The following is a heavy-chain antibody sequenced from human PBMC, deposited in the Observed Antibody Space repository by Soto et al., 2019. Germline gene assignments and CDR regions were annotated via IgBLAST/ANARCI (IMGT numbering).Heavy chain of an antibody. J-gene: IGHJ5*02. CDR2: INAGNGNT. CDR3: ARAGRYCISTSCTKWFDP. D-gene: IGHD2-2*01. CDR1: GYTFTSYA. V-gene: IGHV1-3*05. Sequence: QVQLVQSGAEEKKPGASVKVSCKASGYTFTSYAMHWVRQAPGQRLEWMGWINAGNGNTKYSQKFQGRVTITRDTSASTAYMELSSLRSEDTAVDYCARAGRYCISTSCTKWFDPWGQGTLVTVSS.